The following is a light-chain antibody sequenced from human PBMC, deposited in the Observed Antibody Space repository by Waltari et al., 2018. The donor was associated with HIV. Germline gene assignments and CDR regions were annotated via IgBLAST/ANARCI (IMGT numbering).Light chain of an antibody. CDR3: QQYGSSPRT. V-gene: IGKV3-20*01. Sequence: EIVLTQSPGTLSLSPGQRATLSCSASQSVSSSYVALYQQKPGQAPRLLIYGASSRTTGIPDRFSGSGSGTDFTLTISRLEPEYFAVYYCQQYGSSPRTFGQGTKVEIK. CDR2: GAS. J-gene: IGKJ1*01. CDR1: QSVSSSY.